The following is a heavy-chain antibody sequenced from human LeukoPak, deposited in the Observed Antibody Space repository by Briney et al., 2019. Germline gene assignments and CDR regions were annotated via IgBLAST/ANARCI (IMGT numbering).Heavy chain of an antibody. Sequence: GASVKVSCKASGYTFTGYYMHWVRQAPGQGLEWMGWINPNSGGTNYAQKFQGRVTMTRDTSISTAYMELSRLRSDDTAVYYCARDSYYYGSGSYFYFNTDDAFDIWGQGTMVTVSS. CDR2: INPNSGGT. CDR1: GYTFTGYY. J-gene: IGHJ3*02. CDR3: ARDSYYYGSGSYFYFNTDDAFDI. D-gene: IGHD3-10*01. V-gene: IGHV1-2*02.